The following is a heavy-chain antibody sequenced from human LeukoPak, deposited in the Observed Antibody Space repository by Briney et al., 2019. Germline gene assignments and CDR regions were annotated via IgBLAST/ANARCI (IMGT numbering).Heavy chain of an antibody. CDR2: INHSGST. J-gene: IGHJ4*02. CDR3: ARGLSDYYDSCGYRGVLDY. CDR1: GGSFSGYY. D-gene: IGHD3-22*01. Sequence: SSETLSLTCALYGGSFSGYYWSWIRQAPGKGLEWIGEINHSGSTNYNPSLKSRVTVLVDRSKNQFSLKLSSVTAADTAVYYCARGLSDYYDSCGYRGVLDYWGQGILVTVSS. V-gene: IGHV4-34*01.